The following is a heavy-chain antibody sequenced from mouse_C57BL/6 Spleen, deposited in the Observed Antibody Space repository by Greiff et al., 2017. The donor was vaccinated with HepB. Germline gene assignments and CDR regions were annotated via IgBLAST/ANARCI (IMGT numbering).Heavy chain of an antibody. V-gene: IGHV1-52*01. J-gene: IGHJ2*01. D-gene: IGHD1-1*01. CDR1: GYTFTSYW. CDR3: ARHYGSSLDY. Sequence: QVQLQQPGAELVRPGSSVKLSCKASGYTFTSYWMHWVKQRPIQGLEWIGNIDPSDSETHYNQKFKDKATLTVDKSSSTAYMQRSSLTSEDSAVYYCARHYGSSLDYWGQGTTLTVSS. CDR2: IDPSDSET.